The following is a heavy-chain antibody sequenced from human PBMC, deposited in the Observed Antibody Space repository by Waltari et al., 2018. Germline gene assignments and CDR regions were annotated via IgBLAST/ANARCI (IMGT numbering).Heavy chain of an antibody. Sequence: EVQLLESGGGLVQPGGSLRLSCAASGFTFSSYAMSWVRQAPGKGLEWVSAISGSGGSTYYADSVKGRFTISRDNAKNSLYLQMNSLRAEDTAVYYCARDLSSWHPTMPDAFDIWGQGTMVTVSS. D-gene: IGHD6-13*01. CDR1: GFTFSSYA. CDR2: ISGSGGST. CDR3: ARDLSSWHPTMPDAFDI. V-gene: IGHV3-23*01. J-gene: IGHJ3*02.